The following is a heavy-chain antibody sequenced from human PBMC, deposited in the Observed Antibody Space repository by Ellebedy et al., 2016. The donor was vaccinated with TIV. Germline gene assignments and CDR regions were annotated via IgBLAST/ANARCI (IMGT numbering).Heavy chain of an antibody. J-gene: IGHJ5*02. D-gene: IGHD4-17*01. CDR1: GFNFRSYW. CDR2: IRQEGDEI. V-gene: IGHV3-7*01. CDR3: ARRASYGDYAVQVNPWFDP. Sequence: GGSLRLSCAASGFNFRSYWMTWVRQAPGKGLEWVAKIRQEGDEIYYVESVKGRFTISSDNAKNSLFLQMNSLRVEDTAVYYCARRASYGDYAVQVNPWFDPWGQGTLVTVSS.